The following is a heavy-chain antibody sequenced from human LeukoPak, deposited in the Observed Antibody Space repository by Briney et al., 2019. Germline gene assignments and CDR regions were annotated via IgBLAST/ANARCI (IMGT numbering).Heavy chain of an antibody. Sequence: GGSLRLSCAASGFTFSDSYMSWIRQAPGKGLEWVSYISSSGSTIYYADSVKGRFTISRDNAKNSLYLQMNSLRAEDTALYYCARARASDYYFDYWGQGTLVTASS. CDR2: ISSSGSTI. J-gene: IGHJ4*02. V-gene: IGHV3-11*01. CDR3: ARARASDYYFDY. CDR1: GFTFSDSY. D-gene: IGHD2-21*02.